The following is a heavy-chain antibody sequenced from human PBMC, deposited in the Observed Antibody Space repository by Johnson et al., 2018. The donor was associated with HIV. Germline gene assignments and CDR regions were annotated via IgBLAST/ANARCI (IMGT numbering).Heavy chain of an antibody. D-gene: IGHD2-21*01. CDR1: GFTFSSYG. CDR3: ARLRWGSGDPLHDAFDV. J-gene: IGHJ3*01. V-gene: IGHV3-33*01. CDR2: IWYDGSNK. Sequence: QVLLVQSGGGVVQPGRSLRLSCAASGFTFSSYGMHWVRQAPGKGLEWVAVIWYDGSNKYYADSVKGRFTISRDNSKNTLYVQMNSLRAEDTAVYYCARLRWGSGDPLHDAFDVWGQGTMVTVSS.